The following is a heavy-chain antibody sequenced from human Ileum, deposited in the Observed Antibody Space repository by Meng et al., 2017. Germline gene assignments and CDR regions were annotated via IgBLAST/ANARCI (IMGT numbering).Heavy chain of an antibody. Sequence: EVHLVESGGDLVQPGGSLRLSCAASGFTFSTYAMKWVRQAPGKGLEWVSSITGSGASTYYADSVKGRFTISRDNSKNTVYLQMNSLRAEDTAVYYCVGMTVGWGQGTLVTVSS. CDR1: GFTFSTYA. D-gene: IGHD3-22*01. CDR2: ITGSGAST. CDR3: VGMTVG. J-gene: IGHJ4*02. V-gene: IGHV3-23*04.